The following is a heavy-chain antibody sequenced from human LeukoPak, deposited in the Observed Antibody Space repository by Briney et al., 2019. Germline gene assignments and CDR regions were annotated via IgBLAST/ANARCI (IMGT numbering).Heavy chain of an antibody. J-gene: IGHJ4*02. CDR3: ARVPYITFGGVIVAFDY. D-gene: IGHD3-16*02. Sequence: ASVKVSCKASGYTFTGYYMHGVRQAPGQGREWMGWINPNSGGTNYAQKFQGRVTMTRDTSISTAYLELSRLRSDDTAVYYCARVPYITFGGVIVAFDYWGQGTLVTVSS. CDR1: GYTFTGYY. CDR2: INPNSGGT. V-gene: IGHV1-2*02.